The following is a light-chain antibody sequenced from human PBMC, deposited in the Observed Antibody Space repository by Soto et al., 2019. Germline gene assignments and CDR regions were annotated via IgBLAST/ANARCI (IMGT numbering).Light chain of an antibody. CDR3: LQHNSYPLT. Sequence: DIQMTQSPSSLSASVGDRVTITCRASQDIRNDLGWYQQKPAKAPKRLIYAASRLQSGVQLRLSGSGSRTEFTLTITSLQPEDFAVYYCLQHNSYPLTFGGGTRVEIK. J-gene: IGKJ4*01. CDR2: AAS. V-gene: IGKV1-17*01. CDR1: QDIRND.